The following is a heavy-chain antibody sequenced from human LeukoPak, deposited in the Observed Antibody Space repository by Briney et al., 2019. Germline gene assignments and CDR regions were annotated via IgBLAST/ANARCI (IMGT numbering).Heavy chain of an antibody. V-gene: IGHV4-30-4*01. J-gene: IGHJ5*02. D-gene: IGHD2-2*02. Sequence: SETLSLTCTVSGGSISSGDYYWSWIRQPPGKGLEWIAYISHSGGTYYNPSLKSRATISLDTSRNQFSLKLSSVTAADTAVHYCARVPHCSSTSCYNNWFDPWGQGTLVTVSS. CDR3: ARVPHCSSTSCYNNWFDP. CDR1: GGSISSGDYY. CDR2: ISHSGGT.